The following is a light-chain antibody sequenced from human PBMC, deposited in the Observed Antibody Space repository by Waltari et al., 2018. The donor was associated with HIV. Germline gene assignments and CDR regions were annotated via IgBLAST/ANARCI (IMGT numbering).Light chain of an antibody. CDR3: CSYAGGYTLV. Sequence: QSALTHPRSVPGSPCHSVTISCTRTRSDIGGYYYLPWYQQHPGQAPKLMMYDVTKRPSGVPDRFSGSKSGNTASLTICGLQAEDEADYFCCSYAGGYTLVFGGGTKLTVL. CDR1: RSDIGGYYY. CDR2: DVT. J-gene: IGLJ3*02. V-gene: IGLV2-11*01.